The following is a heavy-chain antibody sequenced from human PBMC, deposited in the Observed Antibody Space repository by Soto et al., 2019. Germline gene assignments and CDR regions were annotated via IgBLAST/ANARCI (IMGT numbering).Heavy chain of an antibody. J-gene: IGHJ5*02. D-gene: IGHD2-8*01. V-gene: IGHV3-48*02. CDR2: ISSSSSTI. CDR3: ARESRGVSNPFDP. CDR1: GFTFSSYS. Sequence: EVQLVESGGGLVQPGGSLRLSCAASGFTFSSYSMNWVRQAPGKGLEWVSYISSSSSTIYYADAVKGRFTISRDNAKNSLYLQMNSLRDEDTAVYYCARESRGVSNPFDPWGQGTLVTVSS.